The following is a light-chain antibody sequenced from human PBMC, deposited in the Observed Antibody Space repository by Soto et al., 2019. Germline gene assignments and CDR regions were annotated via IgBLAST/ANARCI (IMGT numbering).Light chain of an antibody. V-gene: IGLV2-23*02. CDR1: SSDVGSYNL. CDR3: CSYAGSNTYV. J-gene: IGLJ1*01. CDR2: GVT. Sequence: QSALTQPASVSGSPGQSITISCTGTSSDVGSYNLVSWYQQHPGKAPKFMIYGVTKRPSGVSNRFSGSKSGNTASLTISGLQAEDEADYYCCSYAGSNTYVFGTGTK.